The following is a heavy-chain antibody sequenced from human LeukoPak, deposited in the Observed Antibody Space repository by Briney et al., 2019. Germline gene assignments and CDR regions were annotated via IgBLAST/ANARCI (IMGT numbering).Heavy chain of an antibody. D-gene: IGHD1-26*01. CDR1: GFTFSTYW. Sequence: HPGGSLRLSCAASGFTFSTYWMTWLRQAPGKGLEWVANIKQDGSETYHVDSVKGRFTISRDNAKNSLYLQMNSLRAEDTAVYYCARHTGTYFNYWGQGTLVTVSS. CDR3: ARHTGTYFNY. V-gene: IGHV3-7*01. J-gene: IGHJ4*02. CDR2: IKQDGSET.